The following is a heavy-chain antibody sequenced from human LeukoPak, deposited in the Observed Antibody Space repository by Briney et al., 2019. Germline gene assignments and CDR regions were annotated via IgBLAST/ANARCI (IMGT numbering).Heavy chain of an antibody. J-gene: IGHJ4*02. CDR1: GFTFSSYG. Sequence: PGRSLRLSCAASGFTFSSYGMHWVRQAPGKGLEWVAVIWYDGSKKYYGDSVKGRFTISRDNSKNTLYLQMNSLRAEDTAVYYCARDKIVGPTTLDYWGQGTLVTVSS. D-gene: IGHD1-26*01. CDR2: IWYDGSKK. V-gene: IGHV3-33*01. CDR3: ARDKIVGPTTLDY.